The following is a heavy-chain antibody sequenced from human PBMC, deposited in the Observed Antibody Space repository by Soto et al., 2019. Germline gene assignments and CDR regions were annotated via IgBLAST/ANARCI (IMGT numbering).Heavy chain of an antibody. CDR3: ARGYVSSGWSKFYNWFDP. J-gene: IGHJ5*02. V-gene: IGHV4-34*01. Sequence: SETLSLTCAVYGGSFSGDYWSWIRQPPGKGLEWIGEINHSGSTNYNPSLKSRVTISVDTSKNQFSLKLSSVTAADTAVYYCARGYVSSGWSKFYNWFDPWGQGTLVT. D-gene: IGHD6-19*01. CDR1: GGSFSGDY. CDR2: INHSGST.